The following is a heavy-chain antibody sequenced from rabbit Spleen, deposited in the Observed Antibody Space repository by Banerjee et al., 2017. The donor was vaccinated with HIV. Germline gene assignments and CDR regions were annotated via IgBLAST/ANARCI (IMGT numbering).Heavy chain of an antibody. D-gene: IGHD7-1*01. CDR2: INTDSATT. J-gene: IGHJ3*01. V-gene: IGHV1S40*01. CDR3: ARGDIGYRYITRLNL. CDR1: GFSYSSGYD. Sequence: QSLEESGGDLVQPEGFLTLTCTASGFSYSSGYDVCWVRQAPGKGLESITCINTDSATTYYARWAKGRFTISKTSSTTVTLQMTSLTAADTATYFCARGDIGYRYITRLNLWGPGTLVTVS.